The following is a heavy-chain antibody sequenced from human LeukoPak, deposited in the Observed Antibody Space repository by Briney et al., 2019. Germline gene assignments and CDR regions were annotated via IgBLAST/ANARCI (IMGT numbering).Heavy chain of an antibody. CDR1: GFTFSSYG. Sequence: GGSLRLSCAASGFTFSSYGMHWVRQAPGKGLEWVAVISYDGSNKYYADSVKGRFTISRDNAKNSLYLQMNSLRDEDTAVYYCVRERYCSGGSRCGMDVWGQGTTVTVSS. CDR3: VRERYCSGGSRCGMDV. CDR2: ISYDGSNK. V-gene: IGHV3-30*03. J-gene: IGHJ6*02. D-gene: IGHD2-15*01.